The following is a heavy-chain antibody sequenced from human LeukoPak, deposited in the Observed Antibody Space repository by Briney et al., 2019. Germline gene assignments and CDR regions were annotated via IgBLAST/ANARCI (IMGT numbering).Heavy chain of an antibody. D-gene: IGHD3-9*01. J-gene: IGHJ3*02. CDR3: TRYLGFYDILTGYPDDAFDI. CDR1: GLTLGDYA. V-gene: IGHV3-49*03. CDR2: IRSKSYGGPT. Sequence: PGRSLSLSCTVSGLTLGDYAMIGFRQAPGKGREGAVCIRSKSYGGPTEYAASVKRKFTISRDDSKSNDYMKMHSLKTEDTAVYYCTRYLGFYDILTGYPDDAFDIWGQGTMVTVSS.